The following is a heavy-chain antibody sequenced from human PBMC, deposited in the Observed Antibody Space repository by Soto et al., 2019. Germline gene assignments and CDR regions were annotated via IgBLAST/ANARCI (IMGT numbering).Heavy chain of an antibody. CDR3: VKSGDYGLDAFDL. Sequence: PSETLSLTCAVSNFSISSGYYWGWIRQPPGKGLEYIASIYQRGSTFYNPSLKSRITMSMDASKNHFSLNLRSVTAADTAVYYCVKSGDYGLDAFDLWGQGTMVTVSS. CDR1: NFSISSGYY. CDR2: IYQRGST. D-gene: IGHD4-17*01. J-gene: IGHJ3*01. V-gene: IGHV4-38-2*01.